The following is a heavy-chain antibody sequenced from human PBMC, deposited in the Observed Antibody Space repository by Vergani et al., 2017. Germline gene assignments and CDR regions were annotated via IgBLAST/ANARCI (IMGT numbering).Heavy chain of an antibody. V-gene: IGHV3-48*03. J-gene: IGHJ6*03. CDR1: GFTFSSYE. Sequence: VQLVESGGGLVQPGGSLRLSCAASGFTFSSYEMNWVRQAPGKGLEWVSYISSSGSTIYYADSVKGRFTISRDNAKNSLYLQMNSLRAEDTAVYYCARVGDCSSTSCYIGYYYYYMDVWGKGTTVTVSS. CDR2: ISSSGSTI. D-gene: IGHD2-2*02. CDR3: ARVGDCSSTSCYIGYYYYYMDV.